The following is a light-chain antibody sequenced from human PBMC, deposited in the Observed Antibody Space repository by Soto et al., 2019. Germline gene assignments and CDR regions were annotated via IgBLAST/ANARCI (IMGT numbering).Light chain of an antibody. Sequence: DLQMTQSPSSLSAAVVDRVTITCQASQDISKFLNWYQMKPGKAPRLMIFDAFSVETGLPSRFSGSGFGTHFSFTIDSLQAEDLASYYWQQYEDLPLTFGGGATVEI. CDR1: QDISKF. V-gene: IGKV1-33*01. J-gene: IGKJ4*01. CDR3: QQYEDLPLT. CDR2: DAF.